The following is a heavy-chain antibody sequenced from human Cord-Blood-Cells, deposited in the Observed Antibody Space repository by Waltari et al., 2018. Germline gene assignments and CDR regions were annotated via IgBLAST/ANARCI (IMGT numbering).Heavy chain of an antibody. Sequence: QVQLVESGGGVVQPGRSLRLSCAASGFTFSSYGMHWVRQAPGKGLEWVAVIWYDGSNKYYADSVKGRFTISRDNSKNTLYLQMNSLRAEDTAVYYCARERREVQGVTGEDYWGQGTLVTVSS. D-gene: IGHD3-10*01. J-gene: IGHJ4*02. V-gene: IGHV3-33*01. CDR2: IWYDGSNK. CDR3: ARERREVQGVTGEDY. CDR1: GFTFSSYG.